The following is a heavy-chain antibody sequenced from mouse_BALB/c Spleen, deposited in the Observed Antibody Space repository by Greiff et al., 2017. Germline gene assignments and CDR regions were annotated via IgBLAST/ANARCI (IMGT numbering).Heavy chain of an antibody. CDR1: GYTFTSYW. V-gene: IGHV1-7*01. CDR3: ARGAWVAY. CDR2: INPSTGYT. J-gene: IGHJ3*01. Sequence: VQRVESGAELAKPGASVKMSCKASGYTFTSYWMHWVKQRPGQGLEWIGYINPSTGYTEYNQKFKDKATLTADKSSSTAYMQLSSLTSEDSAVYYCARGAWVAYWGQGTLVTVSA.